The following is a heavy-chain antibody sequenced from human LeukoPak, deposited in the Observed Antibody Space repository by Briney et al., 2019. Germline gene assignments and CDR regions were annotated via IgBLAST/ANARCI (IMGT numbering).Heavy chain of an antibody. CDR3: AKESSIYDSSGYYYDY. CDR2: ISYDGSNK. CDR1: GFTFSSYG. D-gene: IGHD3-22*01. Sequence: PGRSLRLSCAASGFTFSSYGMHWVRQAPGKGLEWVAVISYDGSNKYYADSVKGRFTISRDNSKNTLYLQMNSLRAEDTAVYYCAKESSIYDSSGYYYDYWGQGTLVTVSS. J-gene: IGHJ4*02. V-gene: IGHV3-30*18.